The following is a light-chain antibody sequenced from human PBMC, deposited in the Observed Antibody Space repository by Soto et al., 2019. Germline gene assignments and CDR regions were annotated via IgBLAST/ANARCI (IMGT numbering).Light chain of an antibody. Sequence: EIVMTQSPATLSLSPGERATLSCRASQSVAGNLSWYQQNPGRAPRLLLYGASTRATGIPTMFSGGWYGTEFTITISSVPSEVFVIYYCQQDNTWPLTFGGGTKLEIK. CDR3: QQDNTWPLT. J-gene: IGKJ4*01. V-gene: IGKV3-15*01. CDR2: GAS. CDR1: QSVAGN.